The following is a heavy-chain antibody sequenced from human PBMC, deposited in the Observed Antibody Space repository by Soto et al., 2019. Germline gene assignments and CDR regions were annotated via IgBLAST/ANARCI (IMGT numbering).Heavy chain of an antibody. CDR1: GGSITSSSSY. V-gene: IGHV4-39*01. Sequence: QLQLQESGPGLVKSSETLSLTCTVSGGSITSSSSYWGWIRQPPGKGLEWVGSFYYSGGTYYTPPLNSRLPISVDTSKNQFSLKLSSVTAADTAVYYWASHLRGVRTYYYYYYMDVWGKGTTVTVSS. CDR3: ASHLRGVRTYYYYYYMDV. CDR2: FYYSGGT. D-gene: IGHD3-10*01. J-gene: IGHJ6*03.